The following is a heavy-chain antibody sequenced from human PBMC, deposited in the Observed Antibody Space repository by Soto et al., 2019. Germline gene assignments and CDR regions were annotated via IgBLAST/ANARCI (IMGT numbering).Heavy chain of an antibody. V-gene: IGHV4-34*01. CDR2: INHSGST. J-gene: IGHJ6*03. D-gene: IGHD2-15*01. CDR1: SGSFSGYY. CDR3: ARFGYCSGGSCYSRVRYYYYYMDV. Sequence: SDTLSITCAVYSGSFSGYYGIWILQAPLNGLECIGEINHSGSTNYNPSLKSRVTISVDTSKSQFSLKLSSVTAADTAVYYCARFGYCSGGSCYSRVRYYYYYMDVWGKGTTVTVSS.